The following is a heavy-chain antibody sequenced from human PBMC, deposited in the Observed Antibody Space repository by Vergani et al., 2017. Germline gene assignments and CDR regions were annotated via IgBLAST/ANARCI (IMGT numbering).Heavy chain of an antibody. CDR3: ARHRGSGGFFPSSYFYGMDV. CDR2: VYPSGTT. J-gene: IGHJ6*02. CDR1: GVSMQSGSFY. D-gene: IGHD3-10*01. Sequence: QVQLHESVPGLVKPSETLSLICSVSGVSMQSGSFYWTWIRQTAERRLEWMGRVYPSGTTNYNPSLNGRVTIFVDKSKNILSLRLNSVNVADTAIYYCARHRGSGGFFPSSYFYGMDVWGHGTTVTVSS. V-gene: IGHV4-61*02.